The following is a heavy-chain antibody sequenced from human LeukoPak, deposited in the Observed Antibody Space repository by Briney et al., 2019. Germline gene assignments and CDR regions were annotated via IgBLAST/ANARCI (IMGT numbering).Heavy chain of an antibody. CDR3: ARGCSSTSCYSEVPDWFDP. Sequence: KPSETLSLTCTVSGGSISSHYWSWIRQPPGKGLEWIGYIYYRGSTNYNPSLKSRVTISVDTSKNQFSLKLSSVTAADTAVYYCARGCSSTSCYSEVPDWFDPWGQGTLVTVSS. D-gene: IGHD2-2*01. CDR1: GGSISSHY. V-gene: IGHV4-59*11. CDR2: IYYRGST. J-gene: IGHJ5*02.